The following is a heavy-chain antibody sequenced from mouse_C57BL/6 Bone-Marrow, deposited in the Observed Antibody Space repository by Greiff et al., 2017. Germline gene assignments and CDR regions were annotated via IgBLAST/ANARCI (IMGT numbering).Heavy chain of an antibody. D-gene: IGHD2-5*01. J-gene: IGHJ2*01. CDR3: ARGAYYSNPFDY. CDR2: ISDGGSYT. CDR1: GFTFSSYA. Sequence: EVKLVESGGGLVKPGGSLKLSCAASGFTFSSYAMSWVRQTPEKRLEWVATISDGGSYTYYPDNVKGRFTISRDNAKNNLYLQMSHLKSEDTAMYYCARGAYYSNPFDYWGQGTTLTVSS. V-gene: IGHV5-4*03.